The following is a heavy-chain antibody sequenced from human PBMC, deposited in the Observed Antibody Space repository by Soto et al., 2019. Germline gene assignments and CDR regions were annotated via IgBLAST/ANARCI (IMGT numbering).Heavy chain of an antibody. CDR3: ARDPAP. CDR1: GGSISSSSYY. CDR2: IYYSGST. J-gene: IGHJ4*02. Sequence: SETLSLTCTVSGGSISSSSYYWGWIRQPPGKGLEWIGSIYYSGSTYYNPSLKTRVTISVDTSKNQFSVKLSSVTAADTAVYYCARDPAPWGQGTLVTVSS. V-gene: IGHV4-39*02.